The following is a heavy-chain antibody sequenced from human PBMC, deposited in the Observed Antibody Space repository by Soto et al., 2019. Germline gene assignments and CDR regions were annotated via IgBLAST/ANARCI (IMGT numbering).Heavy chain of an antibody. CDR1: GSSISSDYL. V-gene: IGHV4-28*01. CDR3: ASKPDSLYYFDF. D-gene: IGHD5-18*01. J-gene: IGHJ4*02. Sequence: QVQLQESGPGLVKPSDTLSLTCGVSGSSISSDYLWGWIRQTPGKGLEWIGYIFSTGTTCYNPSLQSRVTMSVDTANNQFSLRLNSVTAADTAVYYCASKPDSLYYFDFWGQGTLVTVSS. CDR2: IFSTGTT.